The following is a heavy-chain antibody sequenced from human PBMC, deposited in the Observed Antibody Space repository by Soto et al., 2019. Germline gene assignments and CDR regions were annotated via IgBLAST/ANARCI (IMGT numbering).Heavy chain of an antibody. V-gene: IGHV3-23*01. CDR2: ISGSGGST. D-gene: IGHD3-3*01. J-gene: IGHJ4*02. CDR1: GFTFSSYA. CDR3: AKGWPIFGVVITHFDY. Sequence: GGSLRLSCAASGFTFSSYAMSWVRQAPGKGLEWVSAISGSGGSTYYADSVKGRFTISRDNSKNTLYLQMNSLRAEDTAVYYCAKGWPIFGVVITHFDYWGQGTLVTVSS.